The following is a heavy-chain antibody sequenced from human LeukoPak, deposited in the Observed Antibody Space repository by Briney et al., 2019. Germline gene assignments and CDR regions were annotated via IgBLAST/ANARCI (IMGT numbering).Heavy chain of an antibody. J-gene: IGHJ4*02. D-gene: IGHD1-26*01. Sequence: PSETLSLTCTVSGDSISSYYWSWIRQPPGKGLEWVGYISYTGNTNYNPSLKSRVTISVDPSKFQFSLKLSSVTAADSALDYCARGERVGAINFDFWGQGSLVTVSS. V-gene: IGHV4-59*01. CDR3: ARGERVGAINFDF. CDR1: GDSISSYY. CDR2: ISYTGNT.